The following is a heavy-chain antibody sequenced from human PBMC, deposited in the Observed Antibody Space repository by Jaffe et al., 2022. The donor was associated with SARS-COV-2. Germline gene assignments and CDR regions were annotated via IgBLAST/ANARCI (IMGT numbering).Heavy chain of an antibody. CDR3: ARALWSGSTSCYGCYG. Sequence: EVQLVESGGGLVKPGGSLRLSCAASGFTFSSYSMNWVRQAPGKGLEWVSSISSSSSYIYYADSVKGRFTISRDNAKNSLYLQMNSLRAEDTAVYYCARALWSGSTSCYGCYGWGQGTLVTVSS. J-gene: IGHJ4*02. V-gene: IGHV3-21*01. CDR1: GFTFSSYS. D-gene: IGHD2-2*01. CDR2: ISSSSSYI.